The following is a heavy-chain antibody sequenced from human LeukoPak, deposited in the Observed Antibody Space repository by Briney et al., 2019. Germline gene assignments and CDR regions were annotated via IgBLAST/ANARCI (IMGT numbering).Heavy chain of an antibody. CDR1: GFTVSNNY. J-gene: IGHJ4*02. V-gene: IGHV3-53*01. CDR3: ARVGNYYDFDY. CDR2: IFSADRT. Sequence: GGSLRLSCAASGFTVSNNYMSWLRQPPGKWLEWVSIIFSADRTYFADSVKGRFSISRDNSKNTLYLQMNSLRAEDTAVYYCARVGNYYDFDYWGQGTLVTVSS. D-gene: IGHD1-26*01.